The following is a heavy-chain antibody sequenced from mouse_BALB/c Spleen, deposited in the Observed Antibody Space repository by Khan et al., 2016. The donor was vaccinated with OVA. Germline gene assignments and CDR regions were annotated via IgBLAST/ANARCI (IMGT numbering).Heavy chain of an antibody. J-gene: IGHJ2*01. D-gene: IGHD1-3*01. Sequence: QMQLEESGPGLVAPSQTLSITCTVSGFSLTSYGVHRVRQPPGKDLQWLGVIWAGGSTNYNSPLMSRLSISKDNSKSQVFLKMNSLQTDDTAMYYCARLEDIWGQGTTLTVSS. V-gene: IGHV2-9*02. CDR2: IWAGGST. CDR3: ARLEDI. CDR1: GFSLTSYG.